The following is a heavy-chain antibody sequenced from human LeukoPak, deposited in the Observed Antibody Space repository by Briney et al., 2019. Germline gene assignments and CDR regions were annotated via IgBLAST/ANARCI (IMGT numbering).Heavy chain of an antibody. D-gene: IGHD3-22*01. Sequence: GGSLRLSCAASGFTLSSYWMSWVRQAPGKGLEWVANIKQDGSEKYYVDSVKGRFTISRDNAKNSLYLQMNSLRAEDTAVYYCARSPTMIVVVITAYFDYWGQGTLVTVSS. CDR2: IKQDGSEK. CDR1: GFTLSSYW. CDR3: ARSPTMIVVVITAYFDY. V-gene: IGHV3-7*01. J-gene: IGHJ4*02.